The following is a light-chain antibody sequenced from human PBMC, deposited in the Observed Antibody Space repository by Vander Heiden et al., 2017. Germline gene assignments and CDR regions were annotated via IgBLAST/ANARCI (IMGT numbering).Light chain of an antibody. J-gene: IGKJ3*01. CDR2: DAS. Sequence: IVLTQSPALLPPSPGERATIPCMACKSGSTYLGWYQQKPGQAPRLLIYDASKRATGIPARFSGSGSGTDFTLTISSLESEDVAVYYCQQRSNWRFTFGPGTKVDVK. CDR1: KSGSTY. V-gene: IGKV3-11*01. CDR3: QQRSNWRFT.